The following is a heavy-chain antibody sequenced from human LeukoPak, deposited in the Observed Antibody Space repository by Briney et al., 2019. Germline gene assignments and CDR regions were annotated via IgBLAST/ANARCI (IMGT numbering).Heavy chain of an antibody. CDR3: ARDVVFDY. D-gene: IGHD2-21*01. Sequence: GGSLRLSREASGFTFSYYWMNWVRQAPGKGLEWVANIKQDGREIYYADSVKGRFSISRDNAQTSLYLQMNSLRAEDTAAYYCARDVVFDYWGQGTLVSVSS. V-gene: IGHV3-7*01. CDR2: IKQDGREI. CDR1: GFTFSYYW. J-gene: IGHJ4*02.